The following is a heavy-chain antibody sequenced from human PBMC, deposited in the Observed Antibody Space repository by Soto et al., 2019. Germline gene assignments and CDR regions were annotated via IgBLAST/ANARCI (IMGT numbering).Heavy chain of an antibody. CDR1: GGSFSGYY. Sequence: SETLSLTCSVYGGSFSGYYWSWIRQPPGKGLEWIGEINHSGSTNYNPSLKSRVTISVDTSKNQFSLKLSSVTAADTAVYYCARTDYYDSSGYYLLDYWGQGTLVTVSS. CDR2: INHSGST. J-gene: IGHJ4*02. V-gene: IGHV4-34*01. D-gene: IGHD3-22*01. CDR3: ARTDYYDSSGYYLLDY.